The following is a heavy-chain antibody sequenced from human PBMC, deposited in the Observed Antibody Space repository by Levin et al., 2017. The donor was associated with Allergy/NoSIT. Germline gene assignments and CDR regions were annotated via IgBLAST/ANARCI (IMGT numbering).Heavy chain of an antibody. CDR3: ARGSGNYYHDY. V-gene: IGHV3-74*01. J-gene: IGHJ4*02. CDR1: GFTFSNYW. Sequence: GESLKISCAASGFTFSNYWTHWVRQAPGKGLVWVSRINPDGSSTDYADSVKGRFSISRDNSKNTLYLQMNSLRIEDTAVYYCARGSGNYYHDYWGQGTLVTVSS. CDR2: INPDGSST. D-gene: IGHD1-26*01.